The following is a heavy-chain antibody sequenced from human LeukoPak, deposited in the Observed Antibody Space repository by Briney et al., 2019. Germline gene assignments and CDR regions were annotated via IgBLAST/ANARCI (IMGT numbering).Heavy chain of an antibody. Sequence: GRSLRLSCAASGFTFSSYAMHWVRQAPGKGLEWVAVISYDGSNKYYADSVKGRFTISRDNSKNTLYLQMNSLRAEDTAVYYCARDGTYYYDSSGPPIGPFDIWGQGTMVTVSS. CDR2: ISYDGSNK. V-gene: IGHV3-30-3*01. D-gene: IGHD3-22*01. CDR3: ARDGTYYYDSSGPPIGPFDI. CDR1: GFTFSSYA. J-gene: IGHJ3*02.